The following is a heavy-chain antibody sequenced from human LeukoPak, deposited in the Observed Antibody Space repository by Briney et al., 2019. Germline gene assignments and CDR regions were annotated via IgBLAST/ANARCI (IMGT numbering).Heavy chain of an antibody. CDR2: IHRTGST. Sequence: SETLSLTCTVSGASVGSAGSHWMWIRQPPGKGLEYIGNIHRTGSTDYKPSLRSRVTISVDTSNNHFSLSLRSVTAADTAVYYCASLAEGESGRGSWGQGTFVTVSP. J-gene: IGHJ5*02. CDR3: ASLAEGESGRGS. D-gene: IGHD3-10*01. V-gene: IGHV4-61*08. CDR1: GASVGSAGSH.